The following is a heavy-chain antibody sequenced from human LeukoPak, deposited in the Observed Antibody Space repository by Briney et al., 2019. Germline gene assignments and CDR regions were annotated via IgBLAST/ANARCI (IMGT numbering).Heavy chain of an antibody. J-gene: IGHJ3*02. CDR1: GFTFSSYA. D-gene: IGHD3-9*01. CDR3: ASSPYYDILTGTHGAFDI. Sequence: GRSLGLSCAASGFTFSSYAMHWVRQAPGKGLEWVAVISYDGSNKYYADSVKGRFTISRDNSKNTLYLQMNSLRAEDTAVYYCASSPYYDILTGTHGAFDIWGQGTMVTVSS. CDR2: ISYDGSNK. V-gene: IGHV3-30-3*01.